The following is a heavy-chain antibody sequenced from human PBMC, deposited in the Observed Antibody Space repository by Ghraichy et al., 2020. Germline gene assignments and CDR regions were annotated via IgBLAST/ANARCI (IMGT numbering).Heavy chain of an antibody. Sequence: AEVKVSCKASGYTFTSYDINWVRQATGQGLEWMGWMNPNSGNTGYAQKFQGRVTMTRNTSISTAYMELSSLRSEDTAVYYCARGGGVRIAAAIDYWGQGTLVTVSS. D-gene: IGHD6-13*01. CDR2: MNPNSGNT. CDR3: ARGGGVRIAAAIDY. CDR1: GYTFTSYD. J-gene: IGHJ4*02. V-gene: IGHV1-8*01.